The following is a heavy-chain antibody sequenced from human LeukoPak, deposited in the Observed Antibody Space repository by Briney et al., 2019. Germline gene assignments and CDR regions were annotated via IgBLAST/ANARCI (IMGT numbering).Heavy chain of an antibody. J-gene: IGHJ4*02. Sequence: SETLSLTCTVSAGSVTNGDYCWSWLRQPPGKALEWIGFVYYTGSTYYTPSLEGRATISVDTSKNQFSVKLSSVTAAATAVYYCARSQNFYGSGDYWGPGTLVTVSS. CDR2: VYYTGST. CDR3: ARSQNFYGSGDY. D-gene: IGHD3-10*01. CDR1: AGSVTNGDYC. V-gene: IGHV4-61*08.